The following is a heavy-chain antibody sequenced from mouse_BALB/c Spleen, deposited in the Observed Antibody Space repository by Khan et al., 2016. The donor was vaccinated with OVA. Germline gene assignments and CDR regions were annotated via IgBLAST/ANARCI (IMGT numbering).Heavy chain of an antibody. CDR1: GFTFSTYG. D-gene: IGHD1-1*01. Sequence: DVMLVESGGDLVKPGGSLKLSCTASGFTFSTYGMSWVRQAPDKSLEWVATVSTGGSYTYYPDSVKGRFTISRDNAKNTLYMQMSGLRSEDSAMFYGTRLADYYDSEGFAYWGQGTLVTVSA. V-gene: IGHV5-6*02. CDR2: VSTGGSYT. J-gene: IGHJ3*01. CDR3: TRLADYYDSEGFAY.